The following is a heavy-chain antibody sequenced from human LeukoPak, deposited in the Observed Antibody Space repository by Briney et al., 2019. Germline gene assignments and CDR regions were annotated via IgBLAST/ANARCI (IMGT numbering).Heavy chain of an antibody. CDR1: GGTFSSYA. V-gene: IGHV1-69*13. J-gene: IGHJ6*03. Sequence: ASVKVSCKASGGTFSSYAISWVRQAPEQGLEWMGGIIPIFGTANYAQKFQGRVTITADESTSTVYMELSSLRSEDTAVYYCASTTYYDFWSGYYRSYYYYYYMDVWGKGTTVTVSS. CDR2: IIPIFGTA. D-gene: IGHD3-3*01. CDR3: ASTTYYDFWSGYYRSYYYYYYMDV.